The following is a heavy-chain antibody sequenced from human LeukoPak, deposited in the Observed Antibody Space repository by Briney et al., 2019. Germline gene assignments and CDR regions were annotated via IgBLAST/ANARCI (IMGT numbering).Heavy chain of an antibody. V-gene: IGHV3-23*01. J-gene: IGHJ5*02. D-gene: IGHD3-22*01. CDR3: AKVGNYYDSSGYPNWFDP. CDR2: ISGSGGST. CDR1: GFTFSSYA. Sequence: PGGSLRLSCAASGFTFSSYAMSWVRQAPGKGLEWDSAISGSGGSTYYADSVKGRFTISRDNSKNTLYPQMNSLRAEDTAVYYCAKVGNYYDSSGYPNWFDPWGQGTLVTVSS.